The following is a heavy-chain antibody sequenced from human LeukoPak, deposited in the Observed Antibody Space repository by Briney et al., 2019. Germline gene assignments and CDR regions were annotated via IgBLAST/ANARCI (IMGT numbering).Heavy chain of an antibody. CDR3: AGLVVPAAPTDY. V-gene: IGHV3-11*04. D-gene: IGHD2-2*01. Sequence: GGSLRLXCAASGFTFSDYYMSWIRQAPGKGLEWVSYISSSGSTIYYADSVKGRFTISRDNAKNSLYLQMNSLRAKDTAVYYCAGLVVPAAPTDYWGQGTLVTVSS. CDR1: GFTFSDYY. J-gene: IGHJ4*02. CDR2: ISSSGSTI.